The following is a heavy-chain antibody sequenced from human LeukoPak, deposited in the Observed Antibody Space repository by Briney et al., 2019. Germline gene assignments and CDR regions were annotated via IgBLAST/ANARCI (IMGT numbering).Heavy chain of an antibody. D-gene: IGHD5-24*01. J-gene: IGHJ4*02. Sequence: GGSLRLSCAVSGFTFSRYSMNWVRQAPGKGLEWVSAISGSGTTTYYADSVKGRFTISRDNSRNTLYLQMNSLRAEDTAVYYCATATTPTISRHYFDSWGQGTLVTVSS. CDR1: GFTFSRYS. V-gene: IGHV3-23*01. CDR2: ISGSGTTT. CDR3: ATATTPTISRHYFDS.